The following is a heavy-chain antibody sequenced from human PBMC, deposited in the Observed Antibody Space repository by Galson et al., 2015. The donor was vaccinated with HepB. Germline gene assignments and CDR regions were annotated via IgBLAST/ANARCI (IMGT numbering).Heavy chain of an antibody. Sequence: CAISGDSVSSNSAAWNWIRQSPSRGLEWLGRTYYRSKWYNDYAVSVKSRITINPDTSKNQFSLQLNSVTPEDTAVYYCARDPRTTGTTGAYNWFDPWGQGTLVTVSS. CDR1: GDSVSSNSAA. J-gene: IGHJ5*02. V-gene: IGHV6-1*01. CDR3: ARDPRTTGTTGAYNWFDP. CDR2: TYYRSKWYN. D-gene: IGHD1-1*01.